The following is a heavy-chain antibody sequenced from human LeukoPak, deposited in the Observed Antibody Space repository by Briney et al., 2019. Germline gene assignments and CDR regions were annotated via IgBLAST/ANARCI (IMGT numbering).Heavy chain of an antibody. V-gene: IGHV3-33*08. CDR3: ARVRITMVHQHYGMDV. CDR1: RFTFSNYA. D-gene: IGHD3-10*01. J-gene: IGHJ6*02. CDR2: IWYDGSNK. Sequence: QPGGSLRLSCAASRFTFSNYAMSWVRQAPGKGLEWVAVIWYDGSNKYYADSVKGRFTISRDNSKNTLYLQMNSLRAEDTAVYYCARVRITMVHQHYGMDVWGQGTTVTVSS.